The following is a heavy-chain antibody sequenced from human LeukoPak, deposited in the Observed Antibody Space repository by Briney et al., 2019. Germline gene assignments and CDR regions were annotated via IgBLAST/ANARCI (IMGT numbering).Heavy chain of an antibody. Sequence: GGSLRLSCAASGFKCDDYAMYWVRLRPGKGLEWVSGISWNNGFIEYVDSVKGRFTISRDNAKNSLYLQMDRLRTDDMGLYYCVKDSKLPVLLPGSFDSWGQGTLVTVSS. D-gene: IGHD1-1*01. V-gene: IGHV3-9*03. CDR2: ISWNNGFI. CDR3: VKDSKLPVLLPGSFDS. J-gene: IGHJ4*02. CDR1: GFKCDDYA.